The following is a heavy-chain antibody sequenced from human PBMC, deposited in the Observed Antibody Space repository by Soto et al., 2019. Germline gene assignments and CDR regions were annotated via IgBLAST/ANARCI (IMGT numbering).Heavy chain of an antibody. CDR2: IYPGDSDT. CDR1: GYSFTSYW. Sequence: PGESLKISCKGSGYSFTSYWIGWVRQMPGKGLEWMGIIYPGDSDTRYSPSFQGQVTISADKSISTAYLQWSSLKASDTAMYYCARHRRRGSLRLHYYYGMDVWGQGNTVTVSS. CDR3: ARHRRRGSLRLHYYYGMDV. D-gene: IGHD3-10*01. J-gene: IGHJ6*02. V-gene: IGHV5-51*01.